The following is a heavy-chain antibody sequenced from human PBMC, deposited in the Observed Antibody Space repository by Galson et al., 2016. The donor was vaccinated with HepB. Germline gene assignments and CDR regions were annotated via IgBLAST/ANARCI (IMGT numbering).Heavy chain of an antibody. CDR3: ARLSLVVGGTIDY. V-gene: IGHV3-74*01. J-gene: IGHJ2*01. CDR1: GLTFSSYW. D-gene: IGHD6-19*01. CDR2: IKSDGRST. Sequence: SLRLSCAASGLTFSSYWMHWVRQAPGKGLEWISHIKSDGRSTNYADSVKGRFIISRDNAKNTLYLQMNSLRAEDTAVYYCARLSLVVGGTIDYWGRGTLVTVSS.